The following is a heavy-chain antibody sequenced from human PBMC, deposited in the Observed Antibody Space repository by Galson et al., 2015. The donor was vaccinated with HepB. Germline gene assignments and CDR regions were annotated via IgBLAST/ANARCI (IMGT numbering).Heavy chain of an antibody. D-gene: IGHD3-10*01. V-gene: IGHV3-30*04. CDR3: ARADHTYYYGSGSGGIGNY. CDR2: ISYDGSNK. CDR1: GFTFSSYA. Sequence: SLRLSCAASGFTFSSYAMHWVRQAPGKGLEWVAVISYDGSNKYYADSVKGRFTISRDNSKNTLYLQMNSLRAEDTAVYYCARADHTYYYGSGSGGIGNYWGQGT. J-gene: IGHJ4*02.